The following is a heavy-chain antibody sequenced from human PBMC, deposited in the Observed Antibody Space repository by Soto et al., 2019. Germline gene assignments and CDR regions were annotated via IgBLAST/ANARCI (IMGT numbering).Heavy chain of an antibody. Sequence: ASVKASCKASGYTFTDSFIHWVRQAPGQGLEWMGWINPNNGRTTLAPKFQGRFTISRDNSKNTLYLQMNSLRAEDTAGYYCANFHYWGQGTLVTV. J-gene: IGHJ4*02. CDR3: ANFHY. V-gene: IGHV1-2*02. CDR2: INPNNGRT. CDR1: GYTFTDSF.